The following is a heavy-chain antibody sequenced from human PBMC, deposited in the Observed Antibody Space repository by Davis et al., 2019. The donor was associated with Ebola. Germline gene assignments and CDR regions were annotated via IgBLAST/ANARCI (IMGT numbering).Heavy chain of an antibody. CDR1: GGSFSGYY. CDR3: ARRTIFGVVTV. D-gene: IGHD3-3*01. J-gene: IGHJ6*04. V-gene: IGHV4-34*01. CDR2: INHSGST. Sequence: PSETLSLTCAVYGGSFSGYYWSWIRQPPGKGLEWIGEINHSGSTNYNPSLKSRVTISVDTSKNQFSLKLSSVTAADTAMYYCARRTIFGVVTVWGKGTTVTVSS.